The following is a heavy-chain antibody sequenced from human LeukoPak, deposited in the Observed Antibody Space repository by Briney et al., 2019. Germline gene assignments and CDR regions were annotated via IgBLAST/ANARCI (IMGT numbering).Heavy chain of an antibody. D-gene: IGHD4-17*01. Sequence: GGSLRLSCAASGFTFSSYWMTWVRQAPGKGLERVAQIKDDGTEKFYLDSLRGRFTISRDNSKDSLYLHINSLRAEDTAVYYCMRERLYGASALDYWGQGIVVTVSS. CDR2: IKDDGTEK. J-gene: IGHJ4*02. V-gene: IGHV3-7*01. CDR1: GFTFSSYW. CDR3: MRERLYGASALDY.